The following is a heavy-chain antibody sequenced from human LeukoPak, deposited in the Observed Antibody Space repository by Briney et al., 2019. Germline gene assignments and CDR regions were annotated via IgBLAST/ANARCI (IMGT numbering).Heavy chain of an antibody. Sequence: PSETLSLTCTVSGGSISSYYWSWIRQPPGKGLEWIGYIYYSGSIKYNPSLKSRVTISVDTSKNQFSLKLSSVTAADTAVYYCARAPGYYDSSGFDWYFDLWGRGTLVTVSS. CDR3: ARAPGYYDSSGFDWYFDL. CDR1: GGSISSYY. J-gene: IGHJ2*01. V-gene: IGHV4-59*01. D-gene: IGHD3-22*01. CDR2: IYYSGSI.